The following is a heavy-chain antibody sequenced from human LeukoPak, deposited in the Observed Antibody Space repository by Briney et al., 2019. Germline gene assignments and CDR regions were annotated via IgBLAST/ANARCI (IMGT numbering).Heavy chain of an antibody. D-gene: IGHD3-3*01. Sequence: GSLRLPCSASGFTLNSYAMGWVRQAPGKGLEWVSAISGSGGSTYYADSVKGRFTISRDNSKNTLYLQMNSLRAEDTVVYYCAKDVTYYDFWSGYFTGAYYYGMDVWGQGTTVTVSS. CDR1: GFTLNSYA. CDR2: ISGSGGST. J-gene: IGHJ6*02. V-gene: IGHV3-23*01. CDR3: AKDVTYYDFWSGYFTGAYYYGMDV.